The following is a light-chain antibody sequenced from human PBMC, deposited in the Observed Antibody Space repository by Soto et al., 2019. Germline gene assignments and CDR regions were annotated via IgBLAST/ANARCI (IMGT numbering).Light chain of an antibody. J-gene: IGKJ5*01. CDR1: QSVSSSY. CDR2: GAS. V-gene: IGKV3-20*01. Sequence: EIVLTQSPGTLSLSPGERATLSCRASQSVSSSYLAWYQQKPGQAPRLLIYGASSRATGIPDRFSGSGSGTDFPLTISRLEPEAFAVYYCQQYGSSITFGQGTRLEIK. CDR3: QQYGSSIT.